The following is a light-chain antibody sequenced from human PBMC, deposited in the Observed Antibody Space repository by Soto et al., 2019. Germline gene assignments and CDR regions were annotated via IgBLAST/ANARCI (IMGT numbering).Light chain of an antibody. CDR1: SSDVGGYNF. Sequence: QSALTQPASVSGSPGQSITISCSGSSSDVGGYNFVSWYHHHPGKAPKRLIFAVSSRPSGVSNRFSGSKSGNTASLTISGLLAEDAGDYYGTALTARNIVIFGGGTKVPVL. J-gene: IGLJ2*01. V-gene: IGLV2-14*01. CDR3: TALTARNIVI. CDR2: AVS.